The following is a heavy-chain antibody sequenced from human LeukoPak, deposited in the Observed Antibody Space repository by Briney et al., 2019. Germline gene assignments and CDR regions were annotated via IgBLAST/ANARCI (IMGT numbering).Heavy chain of an antibody. V-gene: IGHV4-4*07. Sequence: SETLSLTCAVSGGSISSYYWSWIRQPAGKGLEWIGRIYTSGSTNYNPSLKSRVTMSVDTSKNQFSLKLSSVTAADTAVYYCARLQWGPRVWYYFDYWGQGTLVTVSS. CDR2: IYTSGST. D-gene: IGHD4-11*01. CDR1: GGSISSYY. J-gene: IGHJ4*02. CDR3: ARLQWGPRVWYYFDY.